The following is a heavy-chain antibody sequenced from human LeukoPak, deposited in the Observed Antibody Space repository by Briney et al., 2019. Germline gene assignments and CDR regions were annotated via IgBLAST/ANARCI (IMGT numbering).Heavy chain of an antibody. CDR2: IIPILGIA. Sequence: GASVKSSCKASGGTFSSYTISWVRQAPGQGLEWVGRIIPILGIANYAQKFQGRVTITADKSTSTAYMELSSLRSEDTAVYYCARGIRSSFDFDIWGQGTMVTVSS. CDR3: ARGIRSSFDFDI. V-gene: IGHV1-69*02. CDR1: GGTFSSYT. D-gene: IGHD3-9*01. J-gene: IGHJ3*02.